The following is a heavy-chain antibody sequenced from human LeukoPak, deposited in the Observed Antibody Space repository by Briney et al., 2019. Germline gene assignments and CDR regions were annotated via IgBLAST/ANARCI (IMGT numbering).Heavy chain of an antibody. CDR3: ARARPADL. CDR1: GFTVSSYY. V-gene: IGHV3-53*01. D-gene: IGHD6-25*01. Sequence: GGSLRLSCAASGFTVSSYYMSWVRQAPGKGLECVSVFHSGGSTYYADSVKGRFTISRDNSKNTLYLQMNSLRAEDTAVYCCARARPADLWGRGTLVTVSS. CDR2: FHSGGST. J-gene: IGHJ2*01.